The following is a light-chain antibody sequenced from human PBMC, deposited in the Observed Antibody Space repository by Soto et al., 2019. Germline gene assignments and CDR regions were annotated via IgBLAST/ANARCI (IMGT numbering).Light chain of an antibody. CDR2: AAY. Sequence: IQVTQSPSSLSASVGDRVTITCRASQGITSYLAWYQQKPGKAPKLLIYAAYALQTGVSSRFSGSGYGTAFALTISNLQPEDFATYFCQQLYSYPLTFGGGTTVEF. J-gene: IGKJ4*01. V-gene: IGKV1-9*01. CDR1: QGITSY. CDR3: QQLYSYPLT.